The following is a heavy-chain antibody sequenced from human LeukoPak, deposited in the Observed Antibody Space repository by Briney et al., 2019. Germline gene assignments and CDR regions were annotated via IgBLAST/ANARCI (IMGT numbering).Heavy chain of an antibody. CDR2: ITIDGGST. CDR1: GVTSSSYW. D-gene: IGHD3-3*01. CDR3: ARGWSLCGVGY. V-gene: IGHV3-74*01. J-gene: IGHJ4*02. Sequence: GGALRLSREASGVTSSSYWMHCVCQGPGGGVGCVSRITIDGGSTNYADSLKGRVSISRDTAKRTVCLQMNTLRAQDTAVYYCARGWSLCGVGYWGQGTLVTVSS.